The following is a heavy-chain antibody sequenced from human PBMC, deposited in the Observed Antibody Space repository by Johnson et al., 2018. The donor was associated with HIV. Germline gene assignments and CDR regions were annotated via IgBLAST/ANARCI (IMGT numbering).Heavy chain of an antibody. CDR2: ISSSGSTI. CDR1: GFTFSDYY. D-gene: IGHD3-10*01. CDR3: ARDAYYGSGSYSQRNTFDV. Sequence: QVQLVESGGGVVQPGGSLRLSCAASGFTFSDYYMSWIRQAPGKGLEWVSYISSSGSTICYADSVKGRFTISRDNAKNSLYLQMNSLRPEDTAVYYCARDAYYGSGSYSQRNTFDVWGQGTMVAVSS. J-gene: IGHJ3*01. V-gene: IGHV3-11*04.